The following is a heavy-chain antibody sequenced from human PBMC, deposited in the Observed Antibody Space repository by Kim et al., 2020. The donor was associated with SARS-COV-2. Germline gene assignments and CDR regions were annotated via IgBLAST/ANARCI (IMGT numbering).Heavy chain of an antibody. V-gene: IGHV4-61*02. D-gene: IGHD6-19*01. CDR2: IYTSGST. CDR1: GGSISSGSYY. J-gene: IGHJ6*02. CDR3: ALVAGPYGMDV. Sequence: SETLSLTCTVSGGSISSGSYYWSWIRQPAGKGLEWIGRIYTSGSTNYNPSLKSRVTISVDTSKNQFSLKLSSVTAADTAVYYCALVAGPYGMDVWGQGTTVTVSS.